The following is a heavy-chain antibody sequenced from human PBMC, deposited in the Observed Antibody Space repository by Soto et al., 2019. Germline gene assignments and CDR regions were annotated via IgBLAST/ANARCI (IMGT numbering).Heavy chain of an antibody. CDR3: AKPTYYYDSSGYSPLDY. Sequence: SLRLSCAASGFTFSSYGMHWVRQAPGKGLEWVAVISYDGSNKYYADSVKGRFTISRDNSKNTLYLQMNSLRAEDTAVYYCAKPTYYYDSSGYSPLDYWGQGTLVTVSS. CDR1: GFTFSSYG. J-gene: IGHJ4*02. D-gene: IGHD3-22*01. V-gene: IGHV3-30*18. CDR2: ISYDGSNK.